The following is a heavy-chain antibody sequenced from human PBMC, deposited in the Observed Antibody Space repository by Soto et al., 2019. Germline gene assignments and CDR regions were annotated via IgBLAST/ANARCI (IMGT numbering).Heavy chain of an antibody. CDR2: IYYSGST. Sequence: SETLSLTCTVSGGSISSYYWSWIRQPPGKGLEWIGYIYYSGSTNYNPSLKSRVTISVDTSKNQFSLKLSSVTAADTAVYYCARRRSRFDPWGQGTLVTVSS. CDR1: GGSISSYY. CDR3: ARRRSRFDP. V-gene: IGHV4-59*01. J-gene: IGHJ5*02.